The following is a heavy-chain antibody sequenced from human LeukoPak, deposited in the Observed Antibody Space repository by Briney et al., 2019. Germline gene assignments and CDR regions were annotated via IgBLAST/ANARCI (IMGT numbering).Heavy chain of an antibody. CDR2: IKQDGSEK. J-gene: IGHJ4*02. D-gene: IGHD1-1*01. Sequence: TGGSLRLSCAASGFTFSGYWMSWVRQAPGKGLEWVANIKQDGSEKYYVDSVKGRFTISRDNAKNSLYLQMNSLRAEDTAVYYCARTTTGTTGPFGYWGQGTLVTVSS. CDR3: ARTTTGTTGPFGY. CDR1: GFTFSGYW. V-gene: IGHV3-7*01.